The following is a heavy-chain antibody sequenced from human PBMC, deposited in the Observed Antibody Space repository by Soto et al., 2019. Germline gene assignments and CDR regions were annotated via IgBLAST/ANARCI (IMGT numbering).Heavy chain of an antibody. V-gene: IGHV3-7*04. CDR2: IKEDGSDK. Sequence: EVQLVESGGDLVQPGGSLRLSCAASGFTFSNFWMTWVRQAPGKGLEWVANIKEDGSDKYYVDSVKGRFTIAREKAKSSLFLQMTRLRAEDTAVYYGGRHKTVAVWGQGTLVTVSS. J-gene: IGHJ4*02. D-gene: IGHD6-19*01. CDR3: GRHKTVAV. CDR1: GFTFSNFW.